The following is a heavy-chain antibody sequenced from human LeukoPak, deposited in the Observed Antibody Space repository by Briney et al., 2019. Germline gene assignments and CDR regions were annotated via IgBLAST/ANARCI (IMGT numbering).Heavy chain of an antibody. CDR2: IIPIFGTA. J-gene: IGHJ4*02. CDR1: GGTFSSYA. D-gene: IGHD6-19*01. V-gene: IGHV1-69*06. CDR3: ARDRVVAGFRALDY. Sequence: SVKVSCKASGGTFSSYAIGWVRQAPGQGLEWMGGIIPIFGTANYAQKFQGRVTITADKSTSTAYMELSSLRSEDTAVYYCARDRVVAGFRALDYWGQGTLVTVSS.